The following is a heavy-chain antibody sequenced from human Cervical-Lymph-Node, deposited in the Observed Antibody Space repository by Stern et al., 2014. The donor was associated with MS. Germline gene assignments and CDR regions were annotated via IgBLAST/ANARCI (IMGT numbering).Heavy chain of an antibody. Sequence: EVQLVESGGGLVQPGGSLRLSCAASGFAFSGYGMSWVRQAPVKGLEWVSSITSSGDTSHYADSVKGRFTISRDNSKNTLFLQMNSLRAEDTAVYYCATVVRYFDWLDYWGQGALVTVSS. D-gene: IGHD3-9*01. CDR1: GFAFSGYG. V-gene: IGHV3-23*04. CDR2: ITSSGDTS. CDR3: ATVVRYFDWLDY. J-gene: IGHJ4*02.